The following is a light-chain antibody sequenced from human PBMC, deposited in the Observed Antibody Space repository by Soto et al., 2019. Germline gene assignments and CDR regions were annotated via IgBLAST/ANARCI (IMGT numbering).Light chain of an antibody. V-gene: IGLV2-14*01. Sequence: QSALTQPASVSGSPGQSITISCTGTSSDAGGYNYVSWYQQHPGKAPKLMIYEVSNRPSGVSNRFSGSKSGNTASLTISGLQAEDEADYYCTSYTSSSTDADVVFGGGTKVTVL. CDR2: EVS. J-gene: IGLJ2*01. CDR1: SSDAGGYNY. CDR3: TSYTSSSTDADVV.